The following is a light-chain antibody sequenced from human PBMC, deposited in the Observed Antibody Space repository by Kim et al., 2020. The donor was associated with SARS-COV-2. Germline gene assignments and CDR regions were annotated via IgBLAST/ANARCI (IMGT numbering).Light chain of an antibody. Sequence: PDGTVTLPCASSTGAVTSDSYPNWFQQKPGQAPRARIYSTSNKHSWTPARFLGSLLGGKAVLTLSGVQPEDEAEYYCLLYYGGTVVFGGGTQLTVL. CDR2: STS. V-gene: IGLV7-43*01. CDR3: LLYYGGTVV. J-gene: IGLJ2*01. CDR1: TGAVTSDSY.